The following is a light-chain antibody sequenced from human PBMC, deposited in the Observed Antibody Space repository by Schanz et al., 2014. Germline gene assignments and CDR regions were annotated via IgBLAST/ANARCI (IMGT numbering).Light chain of an antibody. CDR3: CSYAGSYTLGV. CDR2: EVS. CDR1: SSDVGGYNQ. J-gene: IGLJ3*02. V-gene: IGLV2-8*01. Sequence: QSALTQPPSASGSPGQSVTISCTGTSSDVGGYNQVSWYQQHPGKAPKLMIYEVSKRPSGVPDRFSGSKSGNTASLTISGLQAEDEADYYCCSYAGSYTLGVFGGGTKLTVL.